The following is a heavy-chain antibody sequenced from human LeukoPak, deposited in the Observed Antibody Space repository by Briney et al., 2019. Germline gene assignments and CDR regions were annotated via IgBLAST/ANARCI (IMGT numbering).Heavy chain of an antibody. J-gene: IGHJ4*02. V-gene: IGHV4-39*07. Sequence: PSETLSLTCTVSGGSISSSSYYWGWIRQPPGKGLEWIGCNYYSGSTYYNPSLKSRVTISVDTSKNRFSLKLSSLTAADTAVYYCARDYYDSSGYYYSDYWGQGTLVTVSS. CDR3: ARDYYDSSGYYYSDY. CDR1: GGSISSSSYY. CDR2: NYYSGST. D-gene: IGHD3-22*01.